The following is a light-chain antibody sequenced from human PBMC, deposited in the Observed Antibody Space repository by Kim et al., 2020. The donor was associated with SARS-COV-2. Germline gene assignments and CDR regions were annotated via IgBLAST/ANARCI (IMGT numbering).Light chain of an antibody. CDR2: DAS. CDR3: QQYYHWHPMYT. Sequence: EIVMTQSPASLSVSPGERATLSCRASQNIKTNLAWYQQKPGLSPSLLIYDASTRATGVPSRFSGSGSGTDFTLTVSSLQSEDFAVYYCQQYYHWHPMYTFGQGTKLEI. CDR1: QNIKTN. J-gene: IGKJ2*01. V-gene: IGKV3-15*01.